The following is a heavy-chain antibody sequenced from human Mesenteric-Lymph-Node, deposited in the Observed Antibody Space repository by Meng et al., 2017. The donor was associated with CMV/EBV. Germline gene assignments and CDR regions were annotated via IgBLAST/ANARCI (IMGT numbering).Heavy chain of an antibody. Sequence: SETLSLTCSVSGFSITSISYYWGWIRQPPGKGLEWLGSIHYTGSTYYNPSLKSRVTISVDTSKNQFSLKLSSVTAADTAVYYCARPSTVIAARAAFDIWGRGTVVTVSS. V-gene: IGHV4-39*07. CDR1: GFSITSISYY. D-gene: IGHD4-17*01. J-gene: IGHJ3*02. CDR2: IHYTGST. CDR3: ARPSTVIAARAAFDI.